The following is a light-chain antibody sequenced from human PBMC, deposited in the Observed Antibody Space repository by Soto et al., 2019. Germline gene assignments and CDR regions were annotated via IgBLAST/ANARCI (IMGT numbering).Light chain of an antibody. V-gene: IGLV2-23*01. CDR3: CSYAGSSSVV. J-gene: IGLJ3*02. CDR2: EGS. CDR1: SSDVGSYNL. Sequence: QSALTQPASVSGSAGQSITISCTGTSSDVGSYNLVSWYQQHPDKAPKFIIYEGSKRPSGVSDRFSGSKSGNTASLTISGLQAEDEADYYCCSYAGSSSVVFGGGTKVTVL.